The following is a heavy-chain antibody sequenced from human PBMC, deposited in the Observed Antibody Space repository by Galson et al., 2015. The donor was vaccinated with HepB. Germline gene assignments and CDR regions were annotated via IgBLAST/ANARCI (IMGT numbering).Heavy chain of an antibody. J-gene: IGHJ4*02. CDR2: ITGGGDTT. V-gene: IGHV3-23*01. CDR3: AKERGALWLYFDC. CDR1: GFTFSSYA. D-gene: IGHD5-18*01. Sequence: SLRLSCAASGFTFSSYAMSWVRQAPGRGLEWVSAITGGGDTTYYADSVKGRFTISRDNSKNTLYLQMNSLRAEDTAIYYCAKERGALWLYFDCWGQGALVTVSS.